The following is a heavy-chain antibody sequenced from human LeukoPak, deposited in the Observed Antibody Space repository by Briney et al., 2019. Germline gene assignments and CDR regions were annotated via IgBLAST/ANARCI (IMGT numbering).Heavy chain of an antibody. CDR1: GYTFTSYG. CDR2: ISAYNGNT. J-gene: IGHJ4*02. CDR3: ARGSPSAYQPLPFDY. D-gene: IGHD2-2*01. V-gene: IGHV1-18*01. Sequence: ASVKVSCKASGYTFTSYGISWVRQAPGQGLEWMGWISAYNGNTNYAQKLQGRVTMTTDTSTSTAYMELSRLRSDDTAVYYCARGSPSAYQPLPFDYWGQGTLVTVSS.